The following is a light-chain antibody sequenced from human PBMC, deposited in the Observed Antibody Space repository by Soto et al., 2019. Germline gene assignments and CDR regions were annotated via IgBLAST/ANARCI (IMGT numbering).Light chain of an antibody. Sequence: QSALIQPASVSGSPGQSITISCTGTSRDVGGSNYVSWYQHHPHRAPKLLIYEVSYRPSGVSSRFSGSKSGNTASLTISGLQAEDEADYYCSSYTRSSDFVFGTGTKVTVL. J-gene: IGLJ1*01. CDR1: SRDVGGSNY. CDR3: SSYTRSSDFV. CDR2: EVS. V-gene: IGLV2-14*01.